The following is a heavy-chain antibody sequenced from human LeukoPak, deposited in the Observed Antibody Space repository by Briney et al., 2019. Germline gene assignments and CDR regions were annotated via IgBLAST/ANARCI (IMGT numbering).Heavy chain of an antibody. V-gene: IGHV5-10-1*01. Sequence: GESLRISSKGSGYSFTSYWISWVRQMPGKGLEWMGRIDPSDSYTNYSPSFQGHVTISADKSISTAYLRWSSLKASDTAMYYCAGAGIAVAGNAEYFQHWGQGTLVTVSS. D-gene: IGHD6-19*01. CDR1: GYSFTSYW. CDR2: IDPSDSYT. CDR3: AGAGIAVAGNAEYFQH. J-gene: IGHJ1*01.